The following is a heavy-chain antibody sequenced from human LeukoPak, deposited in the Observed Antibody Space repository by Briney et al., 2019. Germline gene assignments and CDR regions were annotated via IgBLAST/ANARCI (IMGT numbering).Heavy chain of an antibody. Sequence: GGSLRLSCAASGFTFTSYAMNWVRQAPGTGLEWVSSSSGDSTYYADFVKGRFTISRDNSKNTLYLQMNSLRAEDTAVYCCAKDLGEGDSSGYHYFGMDVWGHGTTVTVSS. CDR3: AKDLGEGDSSGYHYFGMDV. J-gene: IGHJ6*02. D-gene: IGHD3-22*01. CDR1: GFTFTSYA. CDR2: SSSGDST. V-gene: IGHV3-23*01.